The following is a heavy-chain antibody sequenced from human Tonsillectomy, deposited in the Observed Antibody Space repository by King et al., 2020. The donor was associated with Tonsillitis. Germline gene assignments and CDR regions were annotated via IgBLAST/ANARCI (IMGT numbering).Heavy chain of an antibody. Sequence: VQLVESGGSLVQPGGSLRLSCAASGFTFSSYAMSWVRQAPGKGLEWVSAISGSGGSTYYADSVKGRFTISRDNSNNTLYLQMNSLRAEDTAVYYCAKDRQAQDMVVAGDDAFDIWGQGTMVTVSS. CDR1: GFTFSSYA. V-gene: IGHV3-23*04. J-gene: IGHJ3*02. D-gene: IGHD2-15*01. CDR3: AKDRQAQDMVVAGDDAFDI. CDR2: ISGSGGST.